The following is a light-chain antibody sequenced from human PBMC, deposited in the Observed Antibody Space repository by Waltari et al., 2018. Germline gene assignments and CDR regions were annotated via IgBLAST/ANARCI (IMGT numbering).Light chain of an antibody. CDR1: QSVTTL. CDR3: QQRSSWGFT. V-gene: IGKV3-11*01. CDR2: DAS. Sequence: EIVLTQSPATVSLSPGERATLSCRASQSVTTLLAWYQQRPDQAPRLLIYDASTRATGIPARFRGSGFGTGFTLTISNLDPEDSAIYYCQQRSSWGFTFGPGTKVEIK. J-gene: IGKJ3*01.